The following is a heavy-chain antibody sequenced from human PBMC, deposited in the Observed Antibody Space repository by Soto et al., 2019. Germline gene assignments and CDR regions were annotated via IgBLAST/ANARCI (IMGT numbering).Heavy chain of an antibody. J-gene: IGHJ4*02. CDR1: GGTFSSYT. CDR3: ARSPWARCGELTYFDY. Sequence: GASVKVSCKASGGTFSSYTISWVRQAPGQGLEWMGRIIPILGIANYAQKFQGRVTITADKSTSTAYMELSSLRSEDTAVYYCARSPWARCGELTYFDYWGQGSLVTVSS. D-gene: IGHD3-10*01. V-gene: IGHV1-69*02. CDR2: IIPILGIA.